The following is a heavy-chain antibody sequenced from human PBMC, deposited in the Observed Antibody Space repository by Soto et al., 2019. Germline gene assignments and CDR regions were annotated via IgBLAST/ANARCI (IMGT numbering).Heavy chain of an antibody. CDR1: GFTFSSYS. J-gene: IGHJ6*02. CDR2: ISSSSSYI. D-gene: IGHD2-2*02. Sequence: GSLRLSCAASGFTFSSYSMNWVRQAPGKGLEWVSSISSSSSYIYYADSVKGRFTISRDNAKNSLYLQMNSLRAEDTAVYYCARYCSSTSCYIGQGYYYYGMDVWGQGTTVTVSS. CDR3: ARYCSSTSCYIGQGYYYYGMDV. V-gene: IGHV3-21*01.